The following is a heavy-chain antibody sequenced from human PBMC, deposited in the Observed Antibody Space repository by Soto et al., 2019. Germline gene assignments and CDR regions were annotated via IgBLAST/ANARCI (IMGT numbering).Heavy chain of an antibody. Sequence: SETLSLTCTVSGGSISSYYWSWIRQPPGKGLEWIGYIYYSGSTNYNPSLKSRVTISVDTSKNQFSLKLSSVTAADTAVYYCARDSYDTLTGYYIPFDYWGQGTLVTVSS. D-gene: IGHD3-9*01. J-gene: IGHJ4*02. CDR2: IYYSGST. V-gene: IGHV4-59*01. CDR1: GGSISSYY. CDR3: ARDSYDTLTGYYIPFDY.